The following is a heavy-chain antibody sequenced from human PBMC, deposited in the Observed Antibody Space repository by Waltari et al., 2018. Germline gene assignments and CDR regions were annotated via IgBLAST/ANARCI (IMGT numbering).Heavy chain of an antibody. CDR3: ATDRPMVRGVVSGGMDV. CDR2: VDLEDGET. D-gene: IGHD3-10*01. Sequence: EVQLVQSGAEVKKPGATVKISCKASGYTFTDYYMHWVQQAPGKGLEWMGRVDLEDGETIYAKKFQGRVTMTEDTSTDTAYMELSSLRSEDTAVYYCATDRPMVRGVVSGGMDVWGQGTTVTVSS. V-gene: IGHV1-69-2*01. CDR1: GYTFTDYY. J-gene: IGHJ6*02.